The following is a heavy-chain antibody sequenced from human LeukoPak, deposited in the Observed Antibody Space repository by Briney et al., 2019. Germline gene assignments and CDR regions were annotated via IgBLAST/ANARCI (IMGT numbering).Heavy chain of an antibody. CDR1: GFTFSSYG. CDR2: IRYGGSNK. J-gene: IGHJ4*02. V-gene: IGHV3-30*02. Sequence: GGSLRLSCAASGFTFSSYGMHWVRQAPGKGLEWVAFIRYGGSNKYYADSVKGRFTISRDNSKNTLYLQMNSLRAEDTAVYYCAKDSVPYYFDYWGQGTLVTVSS. CDR3: AKDSVPYYFDY.